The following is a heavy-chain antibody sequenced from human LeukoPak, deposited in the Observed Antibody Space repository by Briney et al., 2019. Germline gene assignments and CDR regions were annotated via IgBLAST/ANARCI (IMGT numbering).Heavy chain of an antibody. CDR1: GYTFTGYY. J-gene: IGHJ3*02. V-gene: IGHV1-2*02. Sequence: ASVKVSCKASGYTFTGYYMHWVRQAPGQGLEWMGWINPNSGGTNYAQKSQGRVTMTRDTAISTAYMELSRLRSDDTAVYYCARLPYTMVRGVDDAFDIWGQGTMVTVSS. CDR3: ARLPYTMVRGVDDAFDI. D-gene: IGHD3-10*01. CDR2: INPNSGGT.